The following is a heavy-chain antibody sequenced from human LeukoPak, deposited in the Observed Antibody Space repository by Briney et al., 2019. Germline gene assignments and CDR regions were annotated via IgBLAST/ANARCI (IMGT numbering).Heavy chain of an antibody. CDR1: GGFINSNY. V-gene: IGHV4-59*01. J-gene: IGHJ4*02. D-gene: IGHD1/OR15-1a*01. Sequence: SETLSLTCFVSGGFINSNYWIWIRQPPGKRLEWIGHVSYTGDTNYNPSLKSRVTISYDMSDRQSSLKLTSVTAADTAIYYCARGRGGTFIPSCWGQGVLVTVSS. CDR3: ARGRGGTFIPSC. CDR2: VSYTGDT.